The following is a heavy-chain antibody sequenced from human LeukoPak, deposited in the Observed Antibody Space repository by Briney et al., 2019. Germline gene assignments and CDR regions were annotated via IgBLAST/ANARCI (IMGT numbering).Heavy chain of an antibody. J-gene: IGHJ2*01. CDR2: IYYSGNT. V-gene: IGHV4-59*01. CDR3: ARVGSWNFDL. D-gene: IGHD1-26*01. Sequence: SETLSLACTVSGGSISTYYWSWIRQPPGKGLEWIGYIYYSGNTNYNPSLKSRVTISVDTSKNQFSLKLSSVTASDTAVYYCARVGSWNFDLWGRGTLVTVSS. CDR1: GGSISTYY.